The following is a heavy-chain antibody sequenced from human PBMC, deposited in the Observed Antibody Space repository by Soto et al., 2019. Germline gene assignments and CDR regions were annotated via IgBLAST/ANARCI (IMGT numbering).Heavy chain of an antibody. CDR3: ARQWGKQWDY. CDR2: IYYSGST. J-gene: IGHJ4*02. CDR1: GFSISSGGYY. D-gene: IGHD3-16*01. Sequence: SETLSLTCTFSGFSISSGGYYWSWIRQHPGKGLEWIGYIYYSGSTYYNPSLKSRVTISVDTSKNQFSLKLSSVTAADTAVYYCARQWGKQWDYWGQGTLVTVSS. V-gene: IGHV4-31*03.